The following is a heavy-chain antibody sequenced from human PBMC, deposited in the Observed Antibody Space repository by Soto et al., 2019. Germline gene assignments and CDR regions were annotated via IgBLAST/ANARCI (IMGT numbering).Heavy chain of an antibody. J-gene: IGHJ4*02. CDR1: GGSISSSSYY. V-gene: IGHV4-39*01. D-gene: IGHD5-12*01. CDR3: ARHRRCSGYEHFHY. CDR2: IYYSGST. Sequence: QLQLQESGPGLVKPSETLSLTCTVSGGSISSSSYYWGWIRQPPGKGLEWIGSIYYSGSTYYNPSLKSRATTSVDTSKSQFTLKMSSVTAADTAVYYCARHRRCSGYEHFHYWGQGTLVTVSS.